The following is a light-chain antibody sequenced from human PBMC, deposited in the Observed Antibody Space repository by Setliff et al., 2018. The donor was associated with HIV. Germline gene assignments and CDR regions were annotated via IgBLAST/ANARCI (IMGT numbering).Light chain of an antibody. V-gene: IGLV2-23*02. CDR1: SSDIGTYNL. J-gene: IGLJ1*01. Sequence: QSALTQPASVSGSPGQSITISCTGTSSDIGTYNLVPWYQQYPGKAPKVMIYEVSKRPSGVSNRFSGSKSGNTASLTISGLQAEDEADYYCCSYSGRTSFVFGTGTKVTVL. CDR2: EVS. CDR3: CSYSGRTSFV.